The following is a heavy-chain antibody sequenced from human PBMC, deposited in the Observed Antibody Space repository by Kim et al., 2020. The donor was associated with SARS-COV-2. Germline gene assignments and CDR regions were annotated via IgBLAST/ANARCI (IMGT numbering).Heavy chain of an antibody. V-gene: IGHV4-34*01. CDR2: INHSGST. D-gene: IGHD1-26*01. CDR1: GGSFSGYY. J-gene: IGHJ1*01. Sequence: SETLSLTCAVYGGSFSGYYWSWIRQPPGKGLEWIGEINHSGSTNYNPSLKSRVTISVDTSKNQFSLKLSSVTAADTAVYYCASPSGGSPVYFQHWGQGTLVTVSS. CDR3: ASPSGGSPVYFQH.